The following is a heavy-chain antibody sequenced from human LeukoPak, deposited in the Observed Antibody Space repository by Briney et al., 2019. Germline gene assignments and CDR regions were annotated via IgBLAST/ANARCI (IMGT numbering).Heavy chain of an antibody. D-gene: IGHD5-24*01. CDR1: GYSFTSYW. CDR2: IYPGDSDT. V-gene: IGHV5-51*01. J-gene: IGHJ3*02. Sequence: GESLKISCKGSGYSFTSYWIGWVRQMPGKGLEWMGIIYPGDSDTRYSPSFQGQVTISADKSISTAYLQWSSLKASDTAMYYCARSKGDGYNLDAFDIWGQGTMVTVSS. CDR3: ARSKGDGYNLDAFDI.